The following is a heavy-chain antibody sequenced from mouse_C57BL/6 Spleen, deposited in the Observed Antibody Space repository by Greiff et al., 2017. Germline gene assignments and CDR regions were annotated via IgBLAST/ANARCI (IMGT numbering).Heavy chain of an antibody. D-gene: IGHD3-2*02. J-gene: IGHJ4*01. CDR2: INPNNGGT. CDR3: ARSRRQLRVQTMDY. V-gene: IGHV1-26*01. CDR1: GYTFTDYY. Sequence: EVQLQQSGPELVKPGASVKISCKASGYTFTDYYMNWVKQSHGKSLEWIGDINPNNGGTSYNQKFKGKATLTVDKSSSTAYMELRSLTSEDSAVYYCARSRRQLRVQTMDYWGQGTSVTVSS.